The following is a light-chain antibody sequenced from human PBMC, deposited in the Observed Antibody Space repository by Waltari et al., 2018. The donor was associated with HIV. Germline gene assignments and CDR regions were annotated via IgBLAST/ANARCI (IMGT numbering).Light chain of an antibody. CDR2: GAS. Sequence: EVVMTQSPATLSVSPGEGATLSCRASQSVGSNLAWYQQKPGQAPRLLIYGASSRATGIPARFSGSGSGTEFTLTISSLQSEDFAIYFCQQYNNWPPLTFGGGTKVEIK. CDR3: QQYNNWPPLT. CDR1: QSVGSN. J-gene: IGKJ4*01. V-gene: IGKV3D-15*01.